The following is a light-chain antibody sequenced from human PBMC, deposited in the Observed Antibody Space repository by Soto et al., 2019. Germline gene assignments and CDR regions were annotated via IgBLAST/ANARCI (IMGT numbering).Light chain of an antibody. CDR3: QQSYSTPLYT. CDR1: QSISSY. J-gene: IGKJ2*01. Sequence: DIQMTQSPSSLSASVGDRVTITCRASQSISSYLNWYQQKPGKAPKLLIYAASSLQSGVPSRFSDSGSGTDFTLPISSLQPEDIATYYCQQSYSTPLYTFGQGTKLEIK. CDR2: AAS. V-gene: IGKV1-39*01.